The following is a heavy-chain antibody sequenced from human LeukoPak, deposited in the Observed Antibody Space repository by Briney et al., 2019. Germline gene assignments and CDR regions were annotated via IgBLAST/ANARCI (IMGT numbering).Heavy chain of an antibody. CDR2: IDWDDDK. Sequence: SGPALVKPTQTLTLTCTFSGFSLSTSGMCVSWIRQPPGKALEWLARIDWDDDKYYSTSLKTRPTISKDTSKNQVVLTMTNMDPVDTATYYCARIRGGGFDYWGQGTLVTVSS. CDR1: GFSLSTSGMC. V-gene: IGHV2-70*11. D-gene: IGHD3-16*01. CDR3: ARIRGGGFDY. J-gene: IGHJ4*02.